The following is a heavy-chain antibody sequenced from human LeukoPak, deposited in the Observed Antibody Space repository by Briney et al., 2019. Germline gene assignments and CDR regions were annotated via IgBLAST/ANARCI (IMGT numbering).Heavy chain of an antibody. Sequence: ASVKDSCKASGYTFTSYGISWVREAPGQGLEWMGWISAYNGNTNYAQKLQGRVTMTTDTSTSTAYMELRSLRSDDTAVYYCARGTRIAVAGTPHYYDSSGYYRRYFDLWGRGTLVTVSS. CDR1: GYTFTSYG. J-gene: IGHJ2*01. D-gene: IGHD3-22*01. CDR3: ARGTRIAVAGTPHYYDSSGYYRRYFDL. V-gene: IGHV1-18*01. CDR2: ISAYNGNT.